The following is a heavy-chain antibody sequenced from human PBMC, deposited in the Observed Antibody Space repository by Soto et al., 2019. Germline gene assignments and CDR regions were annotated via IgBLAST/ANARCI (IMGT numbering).Heavy chain of an antibody. V-gene: IGHV3-23*01. CDR2: ISGSGGST. J-gene: IGHJ5*02. CDR3: AKNGCGGDCYSSVAGNWFDP. CDR1: GFTFSSNV. D-gene: IGHD2-21*02. Sequence: VGSLRLSCVASGFTFSSNVMSWVRQAPGKGLEWISIISGSGGSTYYADSVKGRFTISRDNSNNTLYLQMHSLTAADTAVYYCAKNGCGGDCYSSVAGNWFDPWGQGSLVTVSS.